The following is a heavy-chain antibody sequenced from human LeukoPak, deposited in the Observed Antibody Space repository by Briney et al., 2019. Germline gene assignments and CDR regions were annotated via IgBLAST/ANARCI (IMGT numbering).Heavy chain of an antibody. CDR3: ARGGVRYYYYMDV. CDR2: IYYSGST. V-gene: IGHV4-59*01. CDR1: GGSISSYY. J-gene: IGHJ6*03. Sequence: PSETLSLTCTVSGGSISSYYWSWIRQPPGKGLEWIGYIYYSGSTNYNSSLKSRVTISVDTSKNQFSLKLSSVTAADTAVYYCARGGVRYYYYMDVWGKGTTVTVSS.